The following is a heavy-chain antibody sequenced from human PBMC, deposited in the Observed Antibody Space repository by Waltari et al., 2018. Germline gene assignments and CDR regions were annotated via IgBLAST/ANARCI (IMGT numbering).Heavy chain of an antibody. J-gene: IGHJ2*01. CDR1: GGSISSGSYY. CDR3: ARDSSGWYEYWYFDL. V-gene: IGHV4-61*09. Sequence: QVQLQESGPGLVKPSQTLSLTCTVSGGSISSGSYYWSWIRPPAGKGLEWIGYIYTSGSTNYNPSLKSRVTISVDTSKNQFSLKLSSVTAADTAVYYCARDSSGWYEYWYFDLWGRGTLVTVSS. D-gene: IGHD6-19*01. CDR2: IYTSGST.